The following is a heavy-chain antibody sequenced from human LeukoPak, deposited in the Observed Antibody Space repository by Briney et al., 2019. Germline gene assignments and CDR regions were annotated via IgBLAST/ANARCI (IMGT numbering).Heavy chain of an antibody. V-gene: IGHV1-2*02. CDR1: GYTFIGYY. CDR3: ARVTGYYYDSSGYPNDWYFDL. D-gene: IGHD3-22*01. J-gene: IGHJ2*01. CDR2: INPKSGGT. Sequence: ASVKVSCMPSGYTFIGYYMHWVRQAPGQGLEWMGWINPKSGGTNYAQKFQGRVTMTRDTSISTAYMELSRLRSDDTAVYFCARVTGYYYDSSGYPNDWYFDLWGRGTLVTVSS.